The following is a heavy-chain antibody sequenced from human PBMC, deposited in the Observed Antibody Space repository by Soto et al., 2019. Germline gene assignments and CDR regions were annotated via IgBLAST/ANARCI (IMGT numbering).Heavy chain of an antibody. V-gene: IGHV3-23*01. CDR1: GFTFSSYA. CDR3: AKDPLPGIAAAGNYYFDY. D-gene: IGHD6-13*01. J-gene: IGHJ4*02. Sequence: GGSLRLSCAASGFTFSSYAMSWVRQAPGKGLEWVSAISGSGGSTYYADSVKGRFTISRDNSKNTLYLQMNSLRAEDTAVYYCAKDPLPGIAAAGNYYFDYWGQGTLVTVSS. CDR2: ISGSGGST.